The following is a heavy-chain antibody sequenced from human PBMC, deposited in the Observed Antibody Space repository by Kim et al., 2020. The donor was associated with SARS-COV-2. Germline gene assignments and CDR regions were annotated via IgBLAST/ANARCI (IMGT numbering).Heavy chain of an antibody. V-gene: IGHV3-53*01. J-gene: IGHJ4*02. Sequence: GGSLRLSCEASQLTVSRNHMSWVRQAPGQGLERVSVIYSGGMTSYAGSVKGRFTISRDSPKNTVILEMNSLRADDTAVYYCARDPLGDGYSFSDYWRQG. CDR1: QLTVSRNH. CDR2: IYSGGMT. D-gene: IGHD4-4*01. CDR3: ARDPLGDGYSFSDY.